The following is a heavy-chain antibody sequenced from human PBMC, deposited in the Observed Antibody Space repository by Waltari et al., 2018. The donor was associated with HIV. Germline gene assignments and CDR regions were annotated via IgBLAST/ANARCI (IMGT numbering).Heavy chain of an antibody. CDR2: INPSGAT. D-gene: IGHD6-6*01. V-gene: IGHV4-34*01. CDR3: VRDRPVRLSRGGFTPPDSSSSSPAIS. CDR1: GGSFGGSY. Sequence: QVHLQQRGAGPLKPSETLSLTCAVHGGSFGGSYWTWIRHPPGKGLEWIGEINPSGATTYTPSLKGRLTLSVDTPKSQFSLNLTSVTAADTAVYHCVRDRPVRLSRGGFTPPDSSSSSPAISWGRGTLITVSS. J-gene: IGHJ1*01.